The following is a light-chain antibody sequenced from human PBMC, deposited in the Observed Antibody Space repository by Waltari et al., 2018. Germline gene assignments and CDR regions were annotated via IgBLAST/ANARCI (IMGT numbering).Light chain of an antibody. CDR3: QQFYSLPVT. V-gene: IGKV4-1*01. J-gene: IGKJ4*01. CDR2: WAS. Sequence: DIVMTQSPDSLAVSLGERATINCKSCQSVLYSSNNKNYVAWYQQKPGQPPKLLVYWASTRESGVPDRFSGSGSGTDFSLTISSLQAEDVAVYYCQQFYSLPVTFGGGTNVEIK. CDR1: QSVLYSSNNKNY.